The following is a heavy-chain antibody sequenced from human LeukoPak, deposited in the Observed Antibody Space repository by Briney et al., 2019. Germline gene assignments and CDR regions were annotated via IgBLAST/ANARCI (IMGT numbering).Heavy chain of an antibody. CDR3: ARGPGDFWSGYYKV. CDR1: GYTFTSYD. V-gene: IGHV1-8*03. CDR2: MNPNSGNT. Sequence: ASVKVSCKASGYTFTSYDINWVRQATGQGLEWMGWMNPNSGNTGYAQKFQGRVTITRNTSITTAYMELSSLRSEDTAVYYCARGPGDFWSGYYKVWGQGTLVTVSS. J-gene: IGHJ4*02. D-gene: IGHD3-3*01.